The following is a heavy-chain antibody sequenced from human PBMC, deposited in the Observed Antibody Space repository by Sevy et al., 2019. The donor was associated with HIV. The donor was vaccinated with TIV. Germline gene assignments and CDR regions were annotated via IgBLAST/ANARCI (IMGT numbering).Heavy chain of an antibody. J-gene: IGHJ5*02. CDR2: IHYSGST. Sequence: SETLSLTCTVSAGPISSYYSSWIRQPPGKKLEWIGYIHYSGSTKYNPSLNSRVTMSVDTSKNQFSLKLTSVTAADTAVYYCARAPPVRSGDDSLNWFDPWGQGTLVTVSS. V-gene: IGHV4-59*01. D-gene: IGHD5-12*01. CDR1: AGPISSYY. CDR3: ARAPPVRSGDDSLNWFDP.